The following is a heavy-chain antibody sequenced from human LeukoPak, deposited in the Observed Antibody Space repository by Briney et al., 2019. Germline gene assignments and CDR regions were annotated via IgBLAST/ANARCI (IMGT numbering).Heavy chain of an antibody. D-gene: IGHD5-24*01. CDR2: FYWDDDK. J-gene: IGHJ4*02. V-gene: IGHV2-5*02. CDR3: VHDRVGNNFGGFDY. CDR1: GSHSALVECV. Sequence: SGPTLVNPHRPSRRPAPSLGSHSALVECVWAGSVSPPGKALEWLAIFYWDDDKRYSPSLKSRLTITKDTSKHQVVLTMTNMDPVDTATYYCVHDRVGNNFGGFDYWGQGTLVTVSS.